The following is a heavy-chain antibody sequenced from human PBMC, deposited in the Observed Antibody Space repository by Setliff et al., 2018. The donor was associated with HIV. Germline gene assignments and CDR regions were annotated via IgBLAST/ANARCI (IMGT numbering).Heavy chain of an antibody. Sequence: PGGSLRLSCAASGFTFSSYAMSWVRQAPGKGLEWVSGISVSGGRTDYADSVKDRFTISRDDSKNTLYLQMNSLRAEDTAVYYCAKDPTHDSYGDYYWYFDLWGRGTLVTVSS. V-gene: IGHV3-23*01. CDR2: ISVSGGRT. D-gene: IGHD4-17*01. CDR3: AKDPTHDSYGDYYWYFDL. CDR1: GFTFSSYA. J-gene: IGHJ2*01.